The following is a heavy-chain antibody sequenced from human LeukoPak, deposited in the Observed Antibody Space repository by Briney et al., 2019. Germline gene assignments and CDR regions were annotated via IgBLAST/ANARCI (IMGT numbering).Heavy chain of an antibody. CDR3: ARLGTYGSGSYSSFDAFDI. V-gene: IGHV3-7*01. Sequence: GGSLRLSCAASGFTFRTYAMNWVRQAPGKGLEWVANIKQDGSEKYYVDSVKGRFTISRDNAKNSLYLQMNSLRAEDTAVYYCARLGTYGSGSYSSFDAFDIWGQGTMVTVSS. J-gene: IGHJ3*02. D-gene: IGHD3-10*01. CDR1: GFTFRTYA. CDR2: IKQDGSEK.